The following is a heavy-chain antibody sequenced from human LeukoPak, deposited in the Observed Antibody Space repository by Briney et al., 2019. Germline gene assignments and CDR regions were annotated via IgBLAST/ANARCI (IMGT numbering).Heavy chain of an antibody. Sequence: SETLSLTRAVYGGSLSGYYWSWIRQPPGKGLEWIGEINHSGSTNYNLSLKSRVTISVDTSKNQLSLKLSSMTAADTAVYYCARQWLVSPLFDYWGQGTLVTVSS. V-gene: IGHV4-34*01. CDR3: ARQWLVSPLFDY. D-gene: IGHD6-19*01. J-gene: IGHJ4*02. CDR2: INHSGST. CDR1: GGSLSGYY.